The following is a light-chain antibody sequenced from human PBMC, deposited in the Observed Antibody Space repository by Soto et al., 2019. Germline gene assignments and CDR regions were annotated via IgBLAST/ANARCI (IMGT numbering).Light chain of an antibody. Sequence: EIVLTQSPATLSLSPGERATLSCRASQSVSSYLAWYQQKPGQAPSLLIYDASNRATGIPARFSGSGSGTDFTLTISSLEPEDFAVYYCQQRSNWPPWTFGQGTQVEIK. CDR3: QQRSNWPPWT. J-gene: IGKJ1*01. CDR1: QSVSSY. CDR2: DAS. V-gene: IGKV3-11*01.